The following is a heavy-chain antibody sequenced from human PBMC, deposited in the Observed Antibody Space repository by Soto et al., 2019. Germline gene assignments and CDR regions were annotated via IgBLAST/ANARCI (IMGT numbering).Heavy chain of an antibody. CDR2: IWSDGSNK. V-gene: IGHV3-33*01. Sequence: VPLVESGGGVVQPGRSLRLSCASSGFTFNSYGMHWVRQAPGKGLEWVAVIWSDGSNKYYADSVKGRFTISRDNSKNTVYLQTNSLRAEDTAVYYCARERPGENGFDYWGQGTLVTVSS. J-gene: IGHJ4*02. CDR1: GFTFNSYG. D-gene: IGHD4-17*01. CDR3: ARERPGENGFDY.